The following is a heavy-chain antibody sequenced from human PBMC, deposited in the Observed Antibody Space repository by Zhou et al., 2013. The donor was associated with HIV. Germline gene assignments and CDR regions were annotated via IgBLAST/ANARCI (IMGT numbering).Heavy chain of an antibody. V-gene: IGHV1-8*02. CDR1: GGTLSSYD. J-gene: IGHJ4*02. Sequence: QVQLVQSGAEVKKPGSSVKVSCKASGGTLSSYDINWVRQATGQGLEYMGWMNPNNGNTASAQRFQGRITMTRTTSISTAYLELSSLRSEDTAVYYCARGRYDFGYWGQGTLVTVSS. CDR2: MNPNNGNT. CDR3: ARGRYDFGY. D-gene: IGHD5-12*01.